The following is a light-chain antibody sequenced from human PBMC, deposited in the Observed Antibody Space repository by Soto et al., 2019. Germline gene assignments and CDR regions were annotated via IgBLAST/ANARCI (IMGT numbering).Light chain of an antibody. CDR2: AAS. V-gene: IGKV1-39*01. J-gene: IGKJ5*01. Sequence: DIQMTQSPSSLSASVGDRVTITCRASESISRHLNWYQQKPGKAPKLPIYAASSLQNGVPSRFSGSGSGTDFTLTISNLQPEDFATYYCQQSYSTLSITFGQGTRLEIK. CDR3: QQSYSTLSIT. CDR1: ESISRH.